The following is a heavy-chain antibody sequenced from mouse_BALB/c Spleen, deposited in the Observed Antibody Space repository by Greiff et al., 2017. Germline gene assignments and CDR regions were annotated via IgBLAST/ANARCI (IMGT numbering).Heavy chain of an antibody. CDR2: INSNGGST. V-gene: IGHV5-6-3*01. CDR3: ARDQRYGNYD. J-gene: IGHJ3*01. Sequence: DVHLVESGGGLVQPGGSLKLSCAASGFTFSSYGMSWVRQTPDKRLELVATINSNGGSTYYPDSVKGRFTISRDNAKNTLYLQMSSLKSEDTAMYYCARDQRYGNYDWGQGTLVTVSA. CDR1: GFTFSSYG. D-gene: IGHD2-10*02.